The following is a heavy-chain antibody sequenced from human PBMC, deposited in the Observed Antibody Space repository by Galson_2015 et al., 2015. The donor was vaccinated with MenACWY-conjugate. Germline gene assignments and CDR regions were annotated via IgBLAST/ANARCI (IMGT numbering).Heavy chain of an antibody. CDR1: GYTLTELS. J-gene: IGHJ6*02. CDR2: FDPEDGET. D-gene: IGHD1-7*01. V-gene: IGHV1-24*01. Sequence: SVKVSCKVSGYTLTELSMHWVRQAPGKGLEWMGGFDPEDGETIYAQKFQGRVTMTEDTSTDTAYMELSSLRSEDTAVYYCATRATGTTYYYYGMDVWGQGTTVTVSS. CDR3: ATRATGTTYYYYGMDV.